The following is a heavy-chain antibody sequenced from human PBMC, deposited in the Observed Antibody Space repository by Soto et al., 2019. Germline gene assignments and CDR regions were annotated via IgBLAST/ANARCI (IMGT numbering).Heavy chain of an antibody. CDR1: NGSINCRRCQ. D-gene: IGHD1-26*01. CDR2: IKYSGTT. J-gene: IGHJ3*02. CDR3: ARHGITGSYYDAFDI. Sequence: SDTLYIPCTVYNGSINCRRCQCGLIRQPPGKGLEWIASIKYSGTTFYNPSLKSRVTLSVDTSKNQFALKLSSVTAAETAVYYCARHGITGSYYDAFDIWGQGTMVT. V-gene: IGHV4-39*01.